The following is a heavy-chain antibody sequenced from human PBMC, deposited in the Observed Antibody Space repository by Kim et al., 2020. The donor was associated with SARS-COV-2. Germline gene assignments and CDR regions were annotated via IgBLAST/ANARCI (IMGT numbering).Heavy chain of an antibody. CDR1: GLTFSSYA. V-gene: IGHV3-23*01. Sequence: GGSLRLSCAASGLTFSSYAMTWVRQAPGKGLQWVSAICGSGDATFYADSVKGRFTISRDNSKNTLHLEMNSLRVEDSAIYYCARGTTTSCYTPIGYWGQGTLVTVSS. CDR3: ARGTTTSCYTPIGY. J-gene: IGHJ4*02. CDR2: ICGSGDAT. D-gene: IGHD2-2*02.